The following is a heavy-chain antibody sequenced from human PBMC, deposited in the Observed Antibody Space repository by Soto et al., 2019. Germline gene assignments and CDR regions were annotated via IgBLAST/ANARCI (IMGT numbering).Heavy chain of an antibody. CDR1: GFTFSGSW. V-gene: IGHV3-74*01. CDR3: ARGIFGSGTANDY. D-gene: IGHD3-10*01. J-gene: IGHJ4*02. Sequence: EVQLVESGGGLVQPGGSLRLSCAASGFTFSGSWMHWVRQAPGKGLVWVSRINCDGRGTSYADFVKGRFTISRDDAKNTRFLQMNGLRAEDTACYVCARGIFGSGTANDYWGQVTLVTVSA. CDR2: INCDGRGT.